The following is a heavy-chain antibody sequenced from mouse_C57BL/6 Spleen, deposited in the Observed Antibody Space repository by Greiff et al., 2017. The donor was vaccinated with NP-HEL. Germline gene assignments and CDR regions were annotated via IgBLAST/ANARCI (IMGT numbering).Heavy chain of an antibody. D-gene: IGHD2-1*01. CDR2: INPNNGGT. J-gene: IGHJ2*01. Sequence: EVQLHQSGPELVKPGASVKISCKASGYTFTDYYMNWVKQSHGKSLEWIGDINPNNGGTSYNQKFKGKATLTVDKSSSTAYMGLRSLTSEDSAVYYCAIGASTMVTSYYFDYWGQGTTLTVSS. V-gene: IGHV1-26*01. CDR1: GYTFTDYY. CDR3: AIGASTMVTSYYFDY.